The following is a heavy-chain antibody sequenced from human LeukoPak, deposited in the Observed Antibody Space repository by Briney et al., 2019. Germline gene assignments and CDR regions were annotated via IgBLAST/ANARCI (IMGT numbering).Heavy chain of an antibody. D-gene: IGHD4-23*01. V-gene: IGHV3-66*01. CDR3: ARGVGPGGNPNWFDP. J-gene: IGHJ5*02. CDR2: IYSGGST. CDR1: VFTLSSNY. Sequence: PGGSLRLSCAASVFTLSSNYMSWVRQAPGKGLEWASLIYSGGSTYYADSVKVRFTISRDNSKNTLYLQMARLRVEDTAVYHWARGVGPGGNPNWFDPWGQGTLVTVSS.